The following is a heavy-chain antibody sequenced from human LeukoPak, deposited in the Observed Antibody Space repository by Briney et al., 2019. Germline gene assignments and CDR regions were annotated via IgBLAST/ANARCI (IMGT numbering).Heavy chain of an antibody. CDR2: INPNSGGT. J-gene: IGHJ4*02. CDR1: GYTFTGYY. Sequence: GASVKVSCKASGYTFTGYYMHWVRQAPGQGLEWMGWINPNSGGTNYAQKFQGRVTMTRDTSISTAYMELSRLRSDDTAVYYCARDGGGDWRGAGDYDLEYYFDYWGQGTLVTVSS. CDR3: ARDGGGDWRGAGDYDLEYYFDY. D-gene: IGHD4-17*01. V-gene: IGHV1-2*02.